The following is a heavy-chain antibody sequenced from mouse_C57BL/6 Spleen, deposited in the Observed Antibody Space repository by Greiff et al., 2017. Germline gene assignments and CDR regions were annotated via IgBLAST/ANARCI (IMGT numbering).Heavy chain of an antibody. V-gene: IGHV5-4*01. D-gene: IGHD2-4*01. CDR3: AREGLYDYDYYFDY. CDR2: ISDGGSYT. J-gene: IGHJ2*01. CDR1: GLTFSSYA. Sequence: EVMLVESGGGLVKPGGSLKLSCAASGLTFSSYAMSWVRQTPEKRLEWVATISDGGSYTYYPDNVKGRFTISRDNAKNNLYLQMSHLKSEDTAMYYCAREGLYDYDYYFDYWGQGTTLTVSS.